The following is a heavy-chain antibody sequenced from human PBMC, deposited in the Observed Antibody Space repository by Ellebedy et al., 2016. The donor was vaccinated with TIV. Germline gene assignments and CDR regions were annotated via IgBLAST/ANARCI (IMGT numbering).Heavy chain of an antibody. J-gene: IGHJ4*02. D-gene: IGHD3-10*01. CDR1: GYTLTELS. CDR2: FDPEDGET. CDR3: ATGPLGVLTSTYYYPY. Sequence: ASVKVSCXVSGYTLTELSMHWVRQAPGKGLEWMGGFDPEDGETIYAQKFQGRVTMTEDTSTDTAYMELSSLRSEDTAVYYCATGPLGVLTSTYYYPYWGQGTLVTVSS. V-gene: IGHV1-24*01.